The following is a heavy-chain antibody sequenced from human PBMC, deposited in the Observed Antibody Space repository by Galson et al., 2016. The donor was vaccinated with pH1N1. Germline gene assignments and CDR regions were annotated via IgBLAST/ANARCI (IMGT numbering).Heavy chain of an antibody. V-gene: IGHV7-4-1*02. D-gene: IGHD1-1*01. J-gene: IGHJ3*02. CDR3: VRSTGDGPFDI. Sequence: SVKVSCKASGYIFTTYFINWVRQAPGQGLEWMGWINTNTGNPTYAQNFTGRLVLSLDTSVNTVYLQLSSLRADDTAAYYCVRSTGDGPFDIWGQGTMVTVSS. CDR1: GYIFTTYF. CDR2: INTNTGNP.